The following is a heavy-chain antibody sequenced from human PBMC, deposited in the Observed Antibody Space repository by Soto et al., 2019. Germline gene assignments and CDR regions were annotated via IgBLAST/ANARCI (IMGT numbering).Heavy chain of an antibody. J-gene: IGHJ3*02. V-gene: IGHV3-21*01. Sequence: NPGGSLRLSCAASGFTFSSYSMNWVRQAPGKGLEWVSSISSSSSYIYYADSVKGRFTISRDNAKNSLYLRMNSLRAEDTAVYYCARDWTNFDWFDAFDIWGQGTMVTVSS. CDR3: ARDWTNFDWFDAFDI. CDR2: ISSSSSYI. D-gene: IGHD3-9*01. CDR1: GFTFSSYS.